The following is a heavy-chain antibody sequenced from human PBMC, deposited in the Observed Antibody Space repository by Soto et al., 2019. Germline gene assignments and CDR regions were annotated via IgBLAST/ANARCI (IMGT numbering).Heavy chain of an antibody. CDR2: IWYDGSNK. CDR1: GFTFSSYG. V-gene: IGHV3-33*01. J-gene: IGHJ4*02. CDR3: ARGDSGYDTDY. Sequence: GSLRLSCAASGFTFSSYGMHWVRQAPGKGLEWVAVIWYDGSNKYYADSVKGRFTISRDNSKNTLYLQMNSLRAEDTAVYYCARGDSGYDTDYWGQGTLVTVSS. D-gene: IGHD5-12*01.